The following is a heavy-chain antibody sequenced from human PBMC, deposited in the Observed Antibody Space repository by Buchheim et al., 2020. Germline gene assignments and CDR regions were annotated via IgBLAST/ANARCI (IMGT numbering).Heavy chain of an antibody. J-gene: IGHJ4*02. CDR3: ARDPVPVSGTSLDY. Sequence: QVQLVQSGAEVRKSGASVKVSCKTSGLTFSDDYMNWVRQAPGQGLEWMGWIYLGAGDVQDSNKFQGRITLTRATSTSTAYMELNRLTSDDAAVYCCARDPVPVSGTSLDYWGERT. D-gene: IGHD1-14*01. V-gene: IGHV1-2*07. CDR2: IYLGAGDV. CDR1: GLTFSDDY.